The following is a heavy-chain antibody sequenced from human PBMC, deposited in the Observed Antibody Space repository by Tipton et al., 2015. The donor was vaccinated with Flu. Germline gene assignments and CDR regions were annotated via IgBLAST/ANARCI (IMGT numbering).Heavy chain of an antibody. Sequence: SLRLSCATSGFTFSHYWMNWVLQAPGKGLEWVSVILSGGSTYYAGSVKGRFTISRDISKNILYLQMKSLRVEDTAVYFCAREVVVSGTPYYFDSWGQGTLVTVSS. J-gene: IGHJ4*02. CDR1: GFTFSHYW. V-gene: IGHV3-66*01. CDR2: ILSGGST. D-gene: IGHD2-21*01. CDR3: AREVVVSGTPYYFDS.